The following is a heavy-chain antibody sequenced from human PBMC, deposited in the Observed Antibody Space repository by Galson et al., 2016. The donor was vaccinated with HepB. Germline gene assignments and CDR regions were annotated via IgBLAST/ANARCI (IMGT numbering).Heavy chain of an antibody. CDR1: GYGFSGSY. J-gene: IGHJ4*02. CDR3: AGDGATVGTFPDY. V-gene: IGHV1-2*02. CDR2: IFPRSGAT. Sequence: SVKVSCKASGYGFSGSYMNWVRQAPGQGLEWVGCIFPRSGATKYAQKFQGRITMTADTSVSTVYMELSSLRSDDTAVSYCAGDGATVGTFPDYWGQGTLVTVSS. D-gene: IGHD4-23*01.